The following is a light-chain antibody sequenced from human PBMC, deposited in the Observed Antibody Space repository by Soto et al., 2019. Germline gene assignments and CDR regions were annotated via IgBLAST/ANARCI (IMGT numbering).Light chain of an antibody. Sequence: EIVLTQSPGTLSLSPGERATLSCRASQSVSYYLAWYQQKPGQAPRLLIYDASSRATGVPDRFSGSGSGTDFTLTISSLEPEDFAVYYCQQRSNWPPTFGQGTRLEIK. J-gene: IGKJ5*01. CDR2: DAS. CDR1: QSVSYY. CDR3: QQRSNWPPT. V-gene: IGKV3-11*01.